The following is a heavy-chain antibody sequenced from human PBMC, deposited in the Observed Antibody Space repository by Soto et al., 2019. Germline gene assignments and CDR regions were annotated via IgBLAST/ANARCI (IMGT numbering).Heavy chain of an antibody. CDR2: IGTAGDT. D-gene: IGHD2-15*01. CDR1: GFTFSSYD. V-gene: IGHV3-13*01. J-gene: IGHJ6*02. Sequence: GGSLRLSCAASGFTFSSYDMHWVRQATGKGLEWVSAIGTAGDTYYPGSVKGRFTISRENAKNSLYLQMNSLRAGDTAVYYCARGRVGRWPYYYYYGMDVWGQGTTVTVSS. CDR3: ARGRVGRWPYYYYYGMDV.